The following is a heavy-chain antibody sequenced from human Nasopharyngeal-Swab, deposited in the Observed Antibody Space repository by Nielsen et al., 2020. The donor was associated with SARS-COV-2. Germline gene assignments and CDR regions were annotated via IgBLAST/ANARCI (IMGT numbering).Heavy chain of an antibody. V-gene: IGHV3-33*01. Sequence: GGSLRLSCAASGFTFSSYGMHWVRQAPGKGLEWAAVIWYDGSNKYYADSVKGRFTISRDNSKNTLYLQMNSLRAEDTAVYYRARAYSSSWYYGYWGQGTLVTVSS. CDR2: IWYDGSNK. D-gene: IGHD6-13*01. CDR3: ARAYSSSWYYGY. CDR1: GFTFSSYG. J-gene: IGHJ4*02.